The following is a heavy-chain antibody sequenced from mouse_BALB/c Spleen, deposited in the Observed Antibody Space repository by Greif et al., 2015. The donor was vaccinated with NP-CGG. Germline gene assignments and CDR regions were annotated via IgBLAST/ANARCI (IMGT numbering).Heavy chain of an antibody. CDR2: IYPSDSYT. Sequence: LQQSGAELVRPGASVKLSCKASGYTFTSYWINWVKQRPGQGLEWIGNIYPSDSYTNYNQKFKDKATLTVDKSSSTAYMQLSSPTSEDSAVYYCTTHYYGNHVYYAMDYWGQGTSVTVSS. D-gene: IGHD2-1*01. V-gene: IGHV1-69*02. CDR1: GYTFTSYW. J-gene: IGHJ4*01. CDR3: TTHYYGNHVYYAMDY.